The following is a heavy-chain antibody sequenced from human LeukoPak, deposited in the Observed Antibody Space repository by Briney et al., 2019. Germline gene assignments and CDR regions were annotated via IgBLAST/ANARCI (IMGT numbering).Heavy chain of an antibody. CDR1: GYSFTSYW. CDR2: IFPGDSNT. Sequence: GESLKISCKASGYSFTSYWISWVRQMPGKGLEWTGMIFPGDSNTKYSPSFQGQVTISADKSITTAYLHWSSLKASDTAMYYCARTVSSKKYCSSTSCYSMVDYWGQGTLVTVSS. D-gene: IGHD2-2*02. CDR3: ARTVSSKKYCSSTSCYSMVDY. V-gene: IGHV5-51*01. J-gene: IGHJ4*02.